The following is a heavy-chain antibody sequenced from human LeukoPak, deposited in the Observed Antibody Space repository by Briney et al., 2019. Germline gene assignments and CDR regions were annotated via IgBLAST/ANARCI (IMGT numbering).Heavy chain of an antibody. Sequence: GGSLRLSCAASGFIFEDYTMHWVRQAPGKTLEWVSLISWDGTTYYTDSLKGRFTISRDNSKNSLYLQMDTPRSEDTAFYYCVKDLSYESSGSGFDQWGQGTLVTVSS. V-gene: IGHV3-43*01. J-gene: IGHJ4*02. D-gene: IGHD3-22*01. CDR2: ISWDGTT. CDR1: GFIFEDYT. CDR3: VKDLSYESSGSGFDQ.